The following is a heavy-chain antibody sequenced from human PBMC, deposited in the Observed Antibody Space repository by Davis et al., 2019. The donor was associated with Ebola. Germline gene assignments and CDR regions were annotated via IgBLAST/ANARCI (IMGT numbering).Heavy chain of an antibody. CDR3: ARLRSITRLTSFYY. CDR1: GYSFTSYW. D-gene: IGHD3-10*01. V-gene: IGHV5-51*01. J-gene: IGHJ4*02. CDR2: IYPGDSET. Sequence: GESLKISCQGSGYSFTSYWIACVRQMPGKGLECMGIIYPGDSETRYSPSFQGQVTISADKSITTAYLQWSSLKASDTAMYYCARLRSITRLTSFYYWGQGTLVTVSS.